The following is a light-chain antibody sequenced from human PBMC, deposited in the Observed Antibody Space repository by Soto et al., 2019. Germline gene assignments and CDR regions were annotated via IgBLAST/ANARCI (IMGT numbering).Light chain of an antibody. Sequence: EIVLTQSPATLSLCPGERTTLSFRASPIVISTLAWSQQKPGQAPWFLIYGASTPATGIPARFSGSGSGTEFTLTISSLQSEDFAVYSCQQYDNWPLTFGGGTTVDI. CDR1: PIVIST. CDR2: GAS. J-gene: IGKJ4*01. V-gene: IGKV3D-15*01. CDR3: QQYDNWPLT.